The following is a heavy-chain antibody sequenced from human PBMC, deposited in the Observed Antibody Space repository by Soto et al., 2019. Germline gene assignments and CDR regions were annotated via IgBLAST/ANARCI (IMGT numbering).Heavy chain of an antibody. D-gene: IGHD1-26*01. V-gene: IGHV2-70*01. Sequence: SIPTPVNPTQTLTLTCTFAGFSLSTSGMCVSWIRQPPGKALEWLAVIEWDDDKYYSTSLKTRLTISKHTSKTLVVLTMTNMDPVDTATYYCARIPSTSPWEYGMAVWGQGT. J-gene: IGHJ6*02. CDR3: ARIPSTSPWEYGMAV. CDR1: GFSLSTSGMC. CDR2: IEWDDDK.